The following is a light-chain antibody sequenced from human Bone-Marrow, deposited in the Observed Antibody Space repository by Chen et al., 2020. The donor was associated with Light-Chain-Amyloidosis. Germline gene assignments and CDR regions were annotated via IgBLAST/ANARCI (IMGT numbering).Light chain of an antibody. V-gene: IGLV3-21*02. CDR2: DDS. CDR3: QVWDRSSDRSV. Sequence: SYVLTQPSSVSVAPGHTATIAGGGNNSRSTSVHWYQQTPGQAPLLVVYDDSDRPSGIPERLSGSNSGNTATLTISRVEAGDEADYYCQVWDRSSDRSVFGGGTKLTVL. CDR1: NSRSTS. J-gene: IGLJ3*02.